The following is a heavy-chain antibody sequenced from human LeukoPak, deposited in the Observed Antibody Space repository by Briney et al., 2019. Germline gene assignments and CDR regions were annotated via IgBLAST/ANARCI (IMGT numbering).Heavy chain of an antibody. J-gene: IGHJ5*02. V-gene: IGHV1-2*02. D-gene: IGHD2-2*01. CDR2: INPKSGGA. CDR1: GYTFSDYY. CDR3: ARGVGTSWFDP. Sequence: RASVKVSCKAYGYTFSDYYMHWVRQAPGQGLEWMGWINPKSGGANFAEQFQGRVTMTRDTSIRTVYMELSRVTYDDTAVYYCARGVGTSWFDPWGQGTLVTVSS.